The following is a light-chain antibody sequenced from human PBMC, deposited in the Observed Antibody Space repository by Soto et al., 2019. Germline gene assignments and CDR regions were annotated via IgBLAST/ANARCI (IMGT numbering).Light chain of an antibody. CDR3: SSYTSSSTYV. V-gene: IGLV2-18*02. CDR2: EVS. CDR1: SSDVGSYNR. J-gene: IGLJ1*01. Sequence: QSALTQPPSVSGSPGQSGTISCTGTSSDVGSYNRVSWYQQPPGTAPKLMIYEVSNRPSGVPDRFSGSKSGNTASLTISGLHAEYEADYYCSSYTSSSTYVFGTWTKLTVL.